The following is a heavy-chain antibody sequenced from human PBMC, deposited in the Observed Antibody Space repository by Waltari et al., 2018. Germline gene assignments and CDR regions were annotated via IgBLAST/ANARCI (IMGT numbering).Heavy chain of an antibody. J-gene: IGHJ3*02. CDR3: ANFDSRYGSGSYYGDDAFDI. Sequence: QVQLVESGGGVVQPGGSLRLSCAASGFTFSSYGMHWVRQAPGKGLEWVAFIRYDGSNKYYADSVKGRFTISRDNSKNTLYLQMNSLRAEDTAVYYCANFDSRYGSGSYYGDDAFDIWGQGTMVTVSS. D-gene: IGHD3-10*01. CDR2: IRYDGSNK. V-gene: IGHV3-30*02. CDR1: GFTFSSYG.